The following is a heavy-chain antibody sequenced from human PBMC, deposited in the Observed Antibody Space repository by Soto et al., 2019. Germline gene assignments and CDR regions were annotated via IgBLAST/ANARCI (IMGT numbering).Heavy chain of an antibody. CDR1: GFSLSTHGVG. V-gene: IGHV2-5*02. CDR2: IYWDDDK. D-gene: IGHD2-15*01. J-gene: IGHJ5*02. Sequence: QITLKESGPPLVKPTQTLTLTCTFSGFSLSTHGVGVGWVRQPAGKALEWLALIYWDDDKRYSASLNSRLTITKDTSKNQVVLTMTNMDPVDTATYYCAHAMLYCTGGSCSTWFDPWGQGTLVTVSS. CDR3: AHAMLYCTGGSCSTWFDP.